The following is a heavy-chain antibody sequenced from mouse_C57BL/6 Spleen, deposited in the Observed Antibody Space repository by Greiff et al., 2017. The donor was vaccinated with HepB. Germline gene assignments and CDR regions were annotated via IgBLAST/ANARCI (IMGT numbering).Heavy chain of an antibody. J-gene: IGHJ3*01. CDR2: ISYSGST. D-gene: IGHD2-4*01. CDR1: GYSITSGYD. V-gene: IGHV3-1*01. Sequence: EVKLMESGPGMVKPSQSLSLTCTVTGYSITSGYDWHWIRHFPGNKLEWMGYISYSGSTNYNPSLKSRISITHDTSKNHFFLKLNSVTTEDTATYYCARDDDYDGFAYWGQGTLVTVSA. CDR3: ARDDDYDGFAY.